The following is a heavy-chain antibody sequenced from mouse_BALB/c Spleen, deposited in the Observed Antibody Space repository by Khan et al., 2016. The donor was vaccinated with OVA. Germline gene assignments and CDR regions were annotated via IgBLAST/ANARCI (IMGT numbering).Heavy chain of an antibody. Sequence: QVQLQQSGAELMKPGASVKISCKATGYTFSSYWIEWVKQRPGHGLEWIGEILPGSGSTNYNEKFKGKATFTADTSSNTAYMQLSSRTSEDSAVDYCARTAYYGISWFAYWGQGTLVTVSA. V-gene: IGHV1-9*01. CDR1: GYTFSSYW. J-gene: IGHJ3*01. D-gene: IGHD1-1*01. CDR2: ILPGSGST. CDR3: ARTAYYGISWFAY.